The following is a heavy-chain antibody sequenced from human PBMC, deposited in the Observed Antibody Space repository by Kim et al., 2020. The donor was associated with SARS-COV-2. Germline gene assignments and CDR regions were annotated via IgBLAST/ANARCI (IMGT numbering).Heavy chain of an antibody. V-gene: IGHV3-15*01. Sequence: GGAPDYAAPVKGRFTISRDDSNNTLYLQMNSLKIEDTAVYYCATDYGGGYWGQGTLVTVSS. CDR3: ATDYGGGY. J-gene: IGHJ4*02. CDR2: GGAP. D-gene: IGHD3-16*01.